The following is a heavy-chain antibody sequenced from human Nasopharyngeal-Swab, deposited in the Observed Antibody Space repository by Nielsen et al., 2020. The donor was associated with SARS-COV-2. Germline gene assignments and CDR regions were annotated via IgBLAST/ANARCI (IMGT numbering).Heavy chain of an antibody. V-gene: IGHV4-39*01. CDR2: IYYSGST. J-gene: IGHJ4*02. Sequence: SETLSLTCTVSGGSISSSSYYWGWIRQPPGKGLEWIGRIYYSGSTYYNPSLKSRVTISVDTSKNQFSLKLSSVTAADTAVYYCARQSRSRSGWLPPSDYWGQGTLVTVSS. CDR1: GGSISSSSYY. CDR3: ARQSRSRSGWLPPSDY. D-gene: IGHD6-19*01.